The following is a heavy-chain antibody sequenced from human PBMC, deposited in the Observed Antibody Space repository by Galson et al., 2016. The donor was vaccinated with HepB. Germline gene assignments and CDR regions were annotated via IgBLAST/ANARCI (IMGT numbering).Heavy chain of an antibody. V-gene: IGHV3-43*01. J-gene: IGHJ6*02. D-gene: IGHD3-16*02. Sequence: SLRLSCAASGFTFDDCPMHWVRQAPGKGLEWVSLISWDGVKTLYGDSVKGRFTISRDNSKNFLYLQMSSLRTEDTALYFCAKGPRATRRYMDVWGQGTTVTVSS. CDR2: ISWDGVKT. CDR1: GFTFDDCP. CDR3: AKGPRATRRYMDV.